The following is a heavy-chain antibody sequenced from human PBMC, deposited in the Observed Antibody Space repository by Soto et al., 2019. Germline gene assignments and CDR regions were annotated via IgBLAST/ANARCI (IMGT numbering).Heavy chain of an antibody. CDR1: GYTFTSYG. D-gene: IGHD4-17*01. CDR3: AREPDYGDYPYYYYGMDV. CDR2: ISAYNGNT. Sequence: QVQLVQSGAEVKKPGASVKASCKASGYTFTSYGISWVRQAPGQGLEWMGWISAYNGNTNYAQKLQGRVTMTTDTSTSTAYMELRSLRSDDTAVYYCAREPDYGDYPYYYYGMDVWGQGTTVTVSS. V-gene: IGHV1-18*04. J-gene: IGHJ6*02.